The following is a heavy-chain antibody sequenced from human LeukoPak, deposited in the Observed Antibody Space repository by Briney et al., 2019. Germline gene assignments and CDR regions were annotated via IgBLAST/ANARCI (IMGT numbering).Heavy chain of an antibody. CDR3: ARDPPVAGTS. D-gene: IGHD6-19*01. CDR1: GGSVSSASYY. CDR2: IYASGNT. J-gene: IGHJ4*02. Sequence: SETLSLTCTVSGGSVSSASYYWTWIRQPPGKGLEWIGYIYASGNTNYNPSLKSRVTISVDTAKNQFSLKLSSVTAADTAVYYCARDPPVAGTSWGQGTLVTVSS. V-gene: IGHV4-61*01.